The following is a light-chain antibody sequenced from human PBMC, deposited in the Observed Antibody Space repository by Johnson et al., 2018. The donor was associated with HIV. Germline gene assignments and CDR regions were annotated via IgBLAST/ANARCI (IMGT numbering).Light chain of an antibody. Sequence: VLTQPPSVSAAPGHNVSISCSGSSSNIGDNYISWYQQLPGAAPKLLIYEHNKRPSGIPDRFSGSKSGTSATLGITGLQTGDEADYYCGTWDSRLSAGGFVFGTGTKVSVL. CDR2: EHN. CDR1: SSNIGDNY. J-gene: IGLJ1*01. V-gene: IGLV1-51*01. CDR3: GTWDSRLSAGGFV.